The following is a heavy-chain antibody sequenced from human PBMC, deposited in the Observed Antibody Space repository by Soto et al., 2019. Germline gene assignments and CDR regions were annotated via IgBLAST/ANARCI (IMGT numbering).Heavy chain of an antibody. Sequence: QVQLVQSGAEVKKPGSSVKVSCKASGGTFSSYAIIWVRQAPGQGLEWMGGIIPIFGTANSAQKFQGRVTSTAGESKDTAYMAMGSLGSEDQAGYELAVPTSSSRHYSWVDPWGQGTLVTVSS. CDR1: GGTFSSYA. CDR3: AVPTSSSRHYSWVDP. CDR2: IIPIFGTA. V-gene: IGHV1-69*12. J-gene: IGHJ5*02. D-gene: IGHD6-13*01.